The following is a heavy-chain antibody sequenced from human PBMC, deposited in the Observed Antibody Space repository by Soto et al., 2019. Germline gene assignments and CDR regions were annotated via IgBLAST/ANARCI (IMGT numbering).Heavy chain of an antibody. Sequence: ASVKVSCKASGYTFTSYAMHWVRQAPGQRLEWMGWINAGNGNTKYSQKFQGRVTITRDTSASTAYMELSSLKSEDTAVYYCARDATQVVPAAMYNWFDPWGQGTLVTVSS. CDR1: GYTFTSYA. J-gene: IGHJ5*02. D-gene: IGHD2-2*01. CDR2: INAGNGNT. CDR3: ARDATQVVPAAMYNWFDP. V-gene: IGHV1-3*01.